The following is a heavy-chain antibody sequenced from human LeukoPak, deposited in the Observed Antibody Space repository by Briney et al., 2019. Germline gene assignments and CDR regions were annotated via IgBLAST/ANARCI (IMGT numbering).Heavy chain of an antibody. CDR2: ISSSSSYI. CDR3: ARGIVPAAFDY. CDR1: GFTFSSYS. J-gene: IGHJ4*02. Sequence: GGSLRLSCAASGFTFSSYSMNLVRQAPGKGLEWVSSISSSSSYIYYADSVKGRFTISRDNAKNSLYLQMNSLRAEDTAVYYCARGIVPAAFDYWGQGTLVTVSS. D-gene: IGHD2-2*01. V-gene: IGHV3-21*01.